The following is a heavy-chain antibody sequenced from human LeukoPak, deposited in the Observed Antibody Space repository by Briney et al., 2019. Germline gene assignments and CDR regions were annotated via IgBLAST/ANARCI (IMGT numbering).Heavy chain of an antibody. D-gene: IGHD6-13*01. V-gene: IGHV4-39*07. Sequence: SETLSLTCTVSGGSISSSSYYWGWIRQPPGKGLEWIGSIYYSGSTYYNPSLKSRVTISVDTSKNQFSLRLSSVTAADTAVYYCARDIEAAAGTFDPWGQGTLVTVSS. CDR2: IYYSGST. J-gene: IGHJ5*02. CDR3: ARDIEAAAGTFDP. CDR1: GGSISSSSYY.